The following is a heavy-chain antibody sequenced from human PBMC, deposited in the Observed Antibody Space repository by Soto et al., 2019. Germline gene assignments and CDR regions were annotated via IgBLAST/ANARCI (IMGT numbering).Heavy chain of an antibody. CDR1: GFTFSSYA. V-gene: IGHV3-23*01. D-gene: IGHD2-2*01. CDR3: AKTGHIVLVPDDKNWLDS. CDR2: ISGSGGST. Sequence: GGSLRLSCVASGFTFSSYAVSWVRQAPGKGLEWVSAISGSGGSTYYADSVKGRFTISRDNSKNTVFLQVNSLRAEDTAIYYCAKTGHIVLVPDDKNWLDSWGQGTLVTVSS. J-gene: IGHJ5*01.